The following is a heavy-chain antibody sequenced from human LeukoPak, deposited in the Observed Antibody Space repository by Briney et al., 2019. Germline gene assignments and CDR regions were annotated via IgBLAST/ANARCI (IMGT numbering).Heavy chain of an antibody. Sequence: GGSLRLSCAASGFTFSSYEMNWVRQAPGKGLEWVSYISSSGSTIYYADSVKGRFTISRDNAKNSLYLQMNSLRAEDTAVYYCARDRNVPVRSKNYYYYGMDVWGQGTTVTVSS. J-gene: IGHJ6*02. CDR1: GFTFSSYE. V-gene: IGHV3-48*03. CDR2: ISSSGSTI. CDR3: ARDRNVPVRSKNYYYYGMDV. D-gene: IGHD1-1*01.